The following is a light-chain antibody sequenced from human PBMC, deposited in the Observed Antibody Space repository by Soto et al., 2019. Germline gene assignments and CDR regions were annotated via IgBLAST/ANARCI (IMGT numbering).Light chain of an antibody. CDR2: DVS. V-gene: IGLV2-14*03. J-gene: IGLJ3*02. CDR3: TSYMSSSIGV. CDR1: SSDVGGYNY. Sequence: QSALTQPASVSGSPGQSITISCTGTSSDVGGYNYVSWYQQHPGKAPKLMIYDVSNRPSGVSNRFSGSKSGNTASLTISGLQAEDEADYYCTSYMSSSIGVFGGGTKLTVL.